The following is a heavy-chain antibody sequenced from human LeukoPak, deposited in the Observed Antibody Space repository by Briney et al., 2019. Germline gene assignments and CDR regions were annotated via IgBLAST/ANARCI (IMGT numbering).Heavy chain of an antibody. J-gene: IGHJ3*02. V-gene: IGHV4-59*01. D-gene: IGHD2/OR15-2a*01. Sequence: SETLSLTCTVSGGSLSSYYWSWIRQPPGKGLEWIGYIYYSGSTNYNPSLRSRVTISVDTSKNQFSLKLSSVTAADTAVYYCAREGVDYYAFDIWGQGTMVTVSS. CDR2: IYYSGST. CDR1: GGSLSSYY. CDR3: AREGVDYYAFDI.